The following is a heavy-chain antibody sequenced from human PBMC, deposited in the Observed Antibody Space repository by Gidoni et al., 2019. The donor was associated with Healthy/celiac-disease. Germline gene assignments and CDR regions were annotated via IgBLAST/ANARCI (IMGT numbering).Heavy chain of an antibody. CDR3: ARVGDSSGYYPFDY. CDR1: GFTVSSNY. V-gene: IGHV3-53*01. Sequence: EVQLVESGGGLIQPGGSLRLSCAASGFTVSSNYMSWVRQAPGKGLEWVSVIYSGGSTYYADSVKGRFTISRDNSKNTLYLQMNSLRAEDTAVYYCARVGDSSGYYPFDYWGQGTLVTVSS. CDR2: IYSGGST. J-gene: IGHJ4*02. D-gene: IGHD3-22*01.